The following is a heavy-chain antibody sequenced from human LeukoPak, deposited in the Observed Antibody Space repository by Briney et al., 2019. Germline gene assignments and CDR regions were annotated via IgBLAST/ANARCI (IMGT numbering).Heavy chain of an antibody. J-gene: IGHJ4*02. CDR2: ITSGSST. V-gene: IGHV3-23*01. D-gene: IGHD3-22*01. CDR1: GFTFSRYA. Sequence: GGSLRLSCAASGFTFSRYAMTWVRRAPGKGQEWVSVITSGSSTYYADSVKGRFTISRDNSKNTLYLQMNSLRAEDTAVYYCARTAENYYDSSGYYRNWGQGTLVTVSS. CDR3: ARTAENYYDSSGYYRN.